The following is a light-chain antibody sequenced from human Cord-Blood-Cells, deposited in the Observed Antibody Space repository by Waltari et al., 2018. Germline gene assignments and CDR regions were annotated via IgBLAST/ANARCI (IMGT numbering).Light chain of an antibody. CDR2: GAS. V-gene: IGKV3-15*01. J-gene: IGKJ2*03. CDR1: QSVSSN. Sequence: EIVMTQSPATLSVSPGERVTLSCRASQSVSSNLAWYQQKPGQAPRLLIYGASTRATGIPARFSGSGSGTEFTLTISSLQSEDFAVYYCQQYNNWPLYSFGQRTKPEIK. CDR3: QQYNNWPLYS.